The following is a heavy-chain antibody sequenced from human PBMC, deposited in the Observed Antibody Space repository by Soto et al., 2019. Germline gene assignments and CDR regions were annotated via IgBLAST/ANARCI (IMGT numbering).Heavy chain of an antibody. D-gene: IGHD5-12*01. CDR2: ISYDGSNK. CDR1: GFTFSSYG. Sequence: GGSLRLSCAASGFTFSSYGMHWVRQAPGKGLEWVAVISYDGSNKYYADSVKGRFTISRDNSKNTLYLQMNSLRAEDTAVYYCAKGVSGYDYVDYWGQGTLVTVSS. V-gene: IGHV3-30*18. CDR3: AKGVSGYDYVDY. J-gene: IGHJ4*02.